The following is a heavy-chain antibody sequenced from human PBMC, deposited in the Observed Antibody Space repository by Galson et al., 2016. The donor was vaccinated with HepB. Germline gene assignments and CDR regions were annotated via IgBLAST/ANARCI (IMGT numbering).Heavy chain of an antibody. D-gene: IGHD2-21*02. V-gene: IGHV3-74*01. CDR1: GFTFTTYY. CDR2: INTDGTAT. Sequence: SLRLSCAASGFTFTTYYMHWVRQGPGKGLVWVSHINTDGTATAYAESVKGRFTISRDNAKNTLYLQMNSLTAEDTAVYYCGRFEGGDAFDYWGQGTLVTVSS. CDR3: GRFEGGDAFDY. J-gene: IGHJ4*02.